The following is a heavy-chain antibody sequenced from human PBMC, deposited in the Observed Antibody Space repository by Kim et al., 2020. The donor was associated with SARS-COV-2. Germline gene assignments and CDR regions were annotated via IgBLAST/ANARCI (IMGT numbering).Heavy chain of an antibody. D-gene: IGHD1-20*01. V-gene: IGHV3-30*01. J-gene: IGHJ6*02. CDR3: AREGSGITGTTVNGMDV. Sequence: VKGRFTISRDNSKNTLYLQMNSLRAEDTAVYYCAREGSGITGTTVNGMDVWGQGTTVTVSS.